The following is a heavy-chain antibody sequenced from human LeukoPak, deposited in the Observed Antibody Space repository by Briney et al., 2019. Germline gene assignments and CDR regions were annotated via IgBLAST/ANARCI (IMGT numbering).Heavy chain of an antibody. D-gene: IGHD3-22*01. CDR1: GFTFDDYA. V-gene: IGHV3-9*01. J-gene: IGHJ4*02. CDR2: ISWNSGSI. CDR3: AKVPKFYYDSSGPEGD. Sequence: GGSLRLSCAASGFTFDDYAMHWVRQAPGKGLEWVSGISWNSGSIGYADSVKGRFTISRDNAKNSPYLQTNSLRAEDTAVYYCAKVPKFYYDSSGPEGDWGQGTLVTVSS.